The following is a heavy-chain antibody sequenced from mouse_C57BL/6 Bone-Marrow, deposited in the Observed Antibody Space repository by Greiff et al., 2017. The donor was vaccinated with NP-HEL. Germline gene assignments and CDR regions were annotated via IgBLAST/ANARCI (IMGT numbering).Heavy chain of an antibody. CDR3: STTIYYDYVLFAY. CDR1: GFNIKDYY. D-gene: IGHD2-4*01. CDR2: IDPEDGDT. Sequence: VQLQQSGAELVRPGASVKLSCTASGFNIKDYYMHWVKQRPEQGLEWIGRIDPEDGDTEYAPKFQGKATMTADTSSNTAYLQLSSLTSEDTAVYYCSTTIYYDYVLFAYWGQGTRVTVSA. J-gene: IGHJ3*01. V-gene: IGHV14-1*01.